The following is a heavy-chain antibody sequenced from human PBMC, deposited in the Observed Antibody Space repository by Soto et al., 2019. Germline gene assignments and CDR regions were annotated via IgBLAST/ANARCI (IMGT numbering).Heavy chain of an antibody. CDR3: ARGLVGAPGDAFDI. J-gene: IGHJ3*02. D-gene: IGHD1-26*01. Sequence: QVQLQESGPGLVKPSQTLSLTCTVSGGSISSGDYYWSWIRQPPGKGLEWIGYIYYSGSTYYNPSLKSRVNISVDTSKTQFSLKLSSVTAADTAVYYCARGLVGAPGDAFDIWGQGTMVTVSS. CDR1: GGSISSGDYY. V-gene: IGHV4-30-4*01. CDR2: IYYSGST.